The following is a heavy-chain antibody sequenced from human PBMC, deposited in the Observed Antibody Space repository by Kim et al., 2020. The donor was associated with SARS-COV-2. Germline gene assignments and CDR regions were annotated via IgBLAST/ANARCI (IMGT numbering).Heavy chain of an antibody. V-gene: IGHV3-7*01. CDR2: DGREK. J-gene: IGHJ3*02. CDR3: ASGKTFDN. Sequence: DGREKYYVDSVKGRFTISRDNAKKSLFLQMNSLRVDDTAMYFCASGKTFDNWGQGTLVTVSS. D-gene: IGHD1-26*01.